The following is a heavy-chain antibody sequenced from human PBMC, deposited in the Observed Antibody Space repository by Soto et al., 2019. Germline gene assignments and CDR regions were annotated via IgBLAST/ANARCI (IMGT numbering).Heavy chain of an antibody. V-gene: IGHV3-30-3*01. CDR1: GFTFSSYA. CDR3: ARETPTPNDAFDI. CDR2: ISYDGSNK. J-gene: IGHJ3*02. Sequence: GGSLRLSCAASGFTFSSYAMHWVRQAPGKGLEWVAVISYDGSNKYYADSVKGLFTISRDNSKNTLYLQMNSLRAEDTAVYYCARETPTPNDAFDIWGQGTMVTVSS.